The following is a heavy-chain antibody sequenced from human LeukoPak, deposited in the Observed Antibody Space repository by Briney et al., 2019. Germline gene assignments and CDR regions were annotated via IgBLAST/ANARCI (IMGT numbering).Heavy chain of an antibody. V-gene: IGHV3-7*01. CDR1: GFTFSSYW. D-gene: IGHD3-22*01. J-gene: IGHJ4*02. CDR2: IKQDGSEK. Sequence: GGSLRLSCAASGFTFSSYWMSWVRQAPGKGLEWVANIKQDGSEKYYVDSVKGRFTISRDNAKNSPYLQMNSLRAEDTAVYYCARLELGAYYDSSGHLWGQGTLVTVSS. CDR3: ARLELGAYYDSSGHL.